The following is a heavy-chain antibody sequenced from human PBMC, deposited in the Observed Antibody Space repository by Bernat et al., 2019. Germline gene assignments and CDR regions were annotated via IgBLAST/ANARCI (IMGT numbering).Heavy chain of an antibody. Sequence: VQLVESGGGLVKPGGSLRLSCAASGFTFSSYAMHWVRQAPGKGLEWVTVISYDGSNKYYADSVKGRFTISRDNSKNTLYLQMNSLRAEDTAVYYCARDRTRGQQLVYYYYYYGMDVWGQGTTVTVSS. J-gene: IGHJ6*02. CDR3: ARDRTRGQQLVYYYYYYGMDV. CDR2: ISYDGSNK. V-gene: IGHV3-30-3*01. CDR1: GFTFSSYA. D-gene: IGHD6-13*01.